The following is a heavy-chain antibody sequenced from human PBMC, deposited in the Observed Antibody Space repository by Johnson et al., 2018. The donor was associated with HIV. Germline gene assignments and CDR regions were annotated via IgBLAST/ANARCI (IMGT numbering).Heavy chain of an antibody. CDR3: ARELLWFGRGAFDI. CDR1: GFTFSSYA. J-gene: IGHJ3*02. CDR2: ISYDGSNK. Sequence: QVQLVESGGGVVQPGRSLRLSCAASGFTFSSYAMHWVRQAPGQGLEWVAVISYDGSNKYYADSVKGRFTISRDNSKHTLYLQMNSLTAEDTAVYYCARELLWFGRGAFDIWGQGTMVTVSS. V-gene: IGHV3-30-3*01. D-gene: IGHD3-10*01.